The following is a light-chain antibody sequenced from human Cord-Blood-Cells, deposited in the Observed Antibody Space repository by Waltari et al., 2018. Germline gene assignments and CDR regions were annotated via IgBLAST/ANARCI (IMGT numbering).Light chain of an antibody. CDR1: QRISSW. Sequence: DIQMTQSPSTLSASVGDRVTITCRASQRISSWLAWYQQKPGKAPKLLIYYASSLESGVPSRFSGSGSGTEFTLTISSLQPDDFATYYCQQYNSYSPYTFGQGTKLEIK. CDR3: QQYNSYSPYT. J-gene: IGKJ2*01. V-gene: IGKV1-5*01. CDR2: YAS.